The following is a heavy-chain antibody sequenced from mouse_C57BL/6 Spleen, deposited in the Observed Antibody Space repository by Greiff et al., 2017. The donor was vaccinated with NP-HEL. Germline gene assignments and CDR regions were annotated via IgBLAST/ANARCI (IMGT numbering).Heavy chain of an antibody. Sequence: EVQVVESEGGLVQPGSSMKLSCTASGFTFSDYYMAWVRQVPEKGLEWVANINYDGSSTYYLDSLKSRFIISRDNAKNILYLQMSSLKSEDTATYYCARGAHYYGSSYYYAMDYWGQGTSVTVSS. CDR1: GFTFSDYY. V-gene: IGHV5-16*01. J-gene: IGHJ4*01. CDR3: ARGAHYYGSSYYYAMDY. CDR2: INYDGSST. D-gene: IGHD1-1*01.